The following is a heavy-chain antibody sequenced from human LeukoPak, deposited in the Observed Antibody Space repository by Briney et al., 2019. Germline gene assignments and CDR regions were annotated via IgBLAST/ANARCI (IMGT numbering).Heavy chain of an antibody. J-gene: IGHJ4*02. V-gene: IGHV3-48*01. CDR3: AKAPLDRYYFDY. CDR2: ISSSSSTI. CDR1: GFSFSSYS. Sequence: GGSLRLSCAASGFSFSSYSMNWVRQAPGKGLEWVSYISSSSSTIYYADSVKGRFTISRDSSKNTLSLQMNSLRAEDTAVYYCAKAPLDRYYFDYWGQGTLVTVSS.